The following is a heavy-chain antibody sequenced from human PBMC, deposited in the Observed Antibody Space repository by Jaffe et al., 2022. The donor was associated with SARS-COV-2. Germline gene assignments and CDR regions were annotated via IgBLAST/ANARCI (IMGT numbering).Heavy chain of an antibody. Sequence: EVQLVESGGGLVQPGRSLRLSCAASGFTFDDYAMHWVRQAPGKGLEWVSGISWNSGSIGYADSVKGRFTISRDNAKNSLYLQMNSLRAEDTALYYCAKDSLPQAQWLKYNWFDPWGQGTLVTVSS. CDR3: AKDSLPQAQWLKYNWFDP. J-gene: IGHJ5*02. CDR1: GFTFDDYA. V-gene: IGHV3-9*01. D-gene: IGHD6-19*01. CDR2: ISWNSGSI.